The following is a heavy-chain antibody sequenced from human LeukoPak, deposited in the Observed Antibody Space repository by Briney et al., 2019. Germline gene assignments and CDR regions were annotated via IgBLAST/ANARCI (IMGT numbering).Heavy chain of an antibody. D-gene: IGHD6-19*01. CDR2: ISSSSSYI. CDR3: ARGGRSVAVAGRTIGPFDY. CDR1: GFTFSSYS. Sequence: PGGSLRLSCAASGFTFSSYSMNWVRQAPGKGLEWVSSISSSSSYIYYADSVKGRFTISRDNAKNSLYLQMNSLRAEDTAVYYCARGGRSVAVAGRTIGPFDYWGQGTLVTVSS. J-gene: IGHJ4*02. V-gene: IGHV3-21*01.